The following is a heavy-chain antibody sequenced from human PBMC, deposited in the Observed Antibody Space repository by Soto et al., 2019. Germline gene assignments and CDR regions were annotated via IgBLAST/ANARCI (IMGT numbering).Heavy chain of an antibody. D-gene: IGHD5-18*01. Sequence: QVQLVESGGGVVQPGRSLRLSCAASGFTFSDYAMHWVRQAPGKGLEWVALISFDGRTKYYADSLRGRFTISRDNSKNPVSVQVNSLRPEDTAVYYYTRSYGMAGYCDSWGQVTLVTVSS. J-gene: IGHJ4*02. CDR2: ISFDGRTK. CDR3: TRSYGMAGYCDS. V-gene: IGHV3-30*04. CDR1: GFTFSDYA.